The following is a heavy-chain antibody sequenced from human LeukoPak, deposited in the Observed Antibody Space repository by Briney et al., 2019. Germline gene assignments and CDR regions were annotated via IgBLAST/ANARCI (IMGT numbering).Heavy chain of an antibody. J-gene: IGHJ4*02. V-gene: IGHV3-64*01. CDR2: ISNNGDST. CDR1: GFTFSSSG. D-gene: IGHD1-26*01. Sequence: AGGSLRLSCAASGFTFSSSGMHWVRQGPGKGLEYVSGISNNGDSTYYANSVKDRFTISRDNSKNTLYLQMGSLRAEDMAVYHCAKEEGSGTYAYWGQGTLVTVSS. CDR3: AKEEGSGTYAY.